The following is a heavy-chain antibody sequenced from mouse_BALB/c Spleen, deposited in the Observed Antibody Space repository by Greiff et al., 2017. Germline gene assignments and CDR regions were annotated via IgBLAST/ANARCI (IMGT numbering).Heavy chain of an antibody. CDR2: ISNGGGST. CDR3: ARHAGYWYFDV. J-gene: IGHJ1*01. CDR1: GFTFSSYT. Sequence: EVQLQESGGGLVQPGGSLKLSCAASGFTFSSYTMSWVRQTPEKKLEWVAYISNGGGSTYYPDTVKGRFTISRDNAKNPLYLQMSSLKSEDTAMYYCARHAGYWYFDVWGAGTTVTVSS. V-gene: IGHV5-12-2*01.